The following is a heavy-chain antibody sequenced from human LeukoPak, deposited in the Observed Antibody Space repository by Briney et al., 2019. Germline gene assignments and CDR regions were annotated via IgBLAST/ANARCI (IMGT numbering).Heavy chain of an antibody. CDR2: ISSSSSTI. D-gene: IGHD4-17*01. CDR3: ARDLLMTTVTTRAGIHYYYYGMDV. CDR1: GFTFSSYS. J-gene: IGHJ6*02. Sequence: PGGSLRLSCAASGFTFSSYSMNWVRQAPGKGLEWASYISSSSSTIYYADSVKGRFTISRDNAKNSLYLQMNSLRAEDTAVYYCARDLLMTTVTTRAGIHYYYYGMDVWGQGTTVTVSS. V-gene: IGHV3-48*01.